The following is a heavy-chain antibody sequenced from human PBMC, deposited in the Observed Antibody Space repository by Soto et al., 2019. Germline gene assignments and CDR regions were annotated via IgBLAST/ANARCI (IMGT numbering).Heavy chain of an antibody. J-gene: IGHJ2*01. CDR2: IIPIFGTA. Sequence: ASVKVSCKASGGTFSIYAISCVLQSPLQGLEWMGGIIPIFGTANYAQKFQGRVTITADESTSTAYMELSSLRSEDTAVYYCARSGGYSYGYWYFDLWGRGTLVTVSS. V-gene: IGHV1-69*13. CDR1: GGTFSIYA. CDR3: ARSGGYSYGYWYFDL. D-gene: IGHD5-18*01.